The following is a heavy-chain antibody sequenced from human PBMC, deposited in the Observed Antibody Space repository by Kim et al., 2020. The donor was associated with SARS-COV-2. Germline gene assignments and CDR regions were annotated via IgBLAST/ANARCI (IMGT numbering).Heavy chain of an antibody. CDR3: AKVRQRDGYNPFDY. D-gene: IGHD5-12*01. Sequence: AAPVKGRLTISRDNSKSTLYLKMNSLRAEDTAVYYCAKVRQRDGYNPFDYWGQGTLVTVSS. J-gene: IGHJ4*02. V-gene: IGHV3-30*02.